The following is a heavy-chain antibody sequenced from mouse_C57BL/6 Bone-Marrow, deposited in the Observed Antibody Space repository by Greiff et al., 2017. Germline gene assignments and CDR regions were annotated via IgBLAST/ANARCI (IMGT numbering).Heavy chain of an antibody. Sequence: QVQLKESGPELVKPGASVKISCKASGYAFSSSWMNWVKQRPGKGLEWIGRIYPGDGDTNYNGKFKGKATLTADKSSSTAYMQLSSLTSEDAAVYFCEKFYGRHYFDYWGQGTTLTVAS. CDR3: EKFYGRHYFDY. V-gene: IGHV1-82*01. J-gene: IGHJ2*01. D-gene: IGHD1-1*01. CDR2: IYPGDGDT. CDR1: GYAFSSSW.